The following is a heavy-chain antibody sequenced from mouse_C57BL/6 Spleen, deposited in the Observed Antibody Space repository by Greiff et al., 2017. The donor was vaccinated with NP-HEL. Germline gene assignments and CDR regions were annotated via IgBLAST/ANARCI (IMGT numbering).Heavy chain of an antibody. J-gene: IGHJ1*03. V-gene: IGHV1-64*01. CDR3: ARENYYWYFDV. Sequence: QVQLQQPGAELVKPGASVKLSCKASGYTFTSYWMHWVKQRPGQGLEWIGMIHPKSGSTNYNEKFKSKATLTVDKSSSTAYMQLSSLTSEDSAVYYCARENYYWYFDVWGTGTTVTVSS. CDR2: IHPKSGST. CDR1: GYTFTSYW.